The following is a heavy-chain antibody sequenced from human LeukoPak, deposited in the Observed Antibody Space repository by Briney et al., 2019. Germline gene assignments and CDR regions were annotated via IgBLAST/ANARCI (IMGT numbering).Heavy chain of an antibody. CDR2: INHSGST. V-gene: IGHV4-34*01. J-gene: IGHJ4*02. CDR3: ARGQSVYGDYVDY. Sequence: SETLSLTCAVYGGSFSGYYWSWIRQPPGKGLEWIGEINHSGSTNYNPSLKSRVTISVDTSKHQFSLKLSSVTAADTAVYYCARGQSVYGDYVDYWGQGTLVTVSS. D-gene: IGHD4-17*01. CDR1: GGSFSGYY.